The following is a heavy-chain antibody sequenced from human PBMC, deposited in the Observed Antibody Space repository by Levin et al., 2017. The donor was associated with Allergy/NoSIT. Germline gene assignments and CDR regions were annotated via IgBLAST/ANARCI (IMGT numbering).Heavy chain of an antibody. D-gene: IGHD6-13*01. V-gene: IGHV3-48*01. CDR3: ARDGGSSWYPTYYYYYGMDV. Sequence: ESLKISCAASGFTFSSYSMNWVRQAPGKGLEWVSYISSSSSTIYYADSVKGRFTISRDNAKNSLYLQMNSLRAEDTAVYYCARDGGSSWYPTYYYYYGMDVWGQGTTVTVSS. J-gene: IGHJ6*02. CDR1: GFTFSSYS. CDR2: ISSSSSTI.